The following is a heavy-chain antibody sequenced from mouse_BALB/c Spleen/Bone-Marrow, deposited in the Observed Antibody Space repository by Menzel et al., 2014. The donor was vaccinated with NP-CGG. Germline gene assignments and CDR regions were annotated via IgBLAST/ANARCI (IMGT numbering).Heavy chain of an antibody. V-gene: IGHV6-6*02. CDR1: GFTFSNYW. Sequence: EVQLVESGGGLVQPGGSMKLSCVASGFTFSNYWVNWVRQSPEKGLEWVAEIRLKSNNYATHYAESVKGRFTISRDDSKSSVYLQMNNLRAEDTGIYYCTWFAYWGQGTLVTVSA. J-gene: IGHJ3*01. CDR2: IRLKSNNYAT. CDR3: TWFAY.